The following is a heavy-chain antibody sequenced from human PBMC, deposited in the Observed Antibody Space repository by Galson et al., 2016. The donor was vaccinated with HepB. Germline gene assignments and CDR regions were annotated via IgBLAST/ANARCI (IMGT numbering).Heavy chain of an antibody. V-gene: IGHV3-64*02. CDR3: ARGDSSTLFSEEPLEV. D-gene: IGHD6-13*01. J-gene: IGHJ3*01. CDR2: MDSDGRDA. Sequence: SLRLSCAASGFTFSSYALHWVRQAPGKGLEYLAVMDSDGRDAYYADSVKGRFTVSRDNSKNTMYLQMSSLRAEDTAVYFCARGDSSTLFSEEPLEVWGHGTLVTGS. CDR1: GFTFSSYA.